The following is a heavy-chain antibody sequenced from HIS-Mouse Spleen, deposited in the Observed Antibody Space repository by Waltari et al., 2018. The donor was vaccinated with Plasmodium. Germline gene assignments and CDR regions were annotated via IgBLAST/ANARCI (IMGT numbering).Heavy chain of an antibody. D-gene: IGHD6-6*01. J-gene: IGHJ6*02. CDR1: GYSISSGYY. Sequence: QVQLQESGPGLVKPSETLSLTCTVSGYSISSGYYWGWIRQPPGKGLEWLGSIYPSGSTYYNPSLKSRVTISVDTSKNQFSRKPSSVTAADTAVYYCARAESSIAARHYYYYGMDVWGQGTTVTVSS. CDR2: IYPSGST. CDR3: ARAESSIAARHYYYYGMDV. V-gene: IGHV4-38-2*02.